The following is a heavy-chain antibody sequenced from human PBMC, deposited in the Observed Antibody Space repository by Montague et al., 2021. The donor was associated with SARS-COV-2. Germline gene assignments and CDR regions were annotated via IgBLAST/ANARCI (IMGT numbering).Heavy chain of an antibody. CDR3: ARGFDI. J-gene: IGHJ3*02. Sequence: SETLSLTCTVSGGSISSNYWSWIWQPPGKGMEWIGYVNYSGSTNYNSTLKSQVTITVDTSKTKISLKLSSVTVADTAVYYCARGFDIWGQGTMVTVSS. CDR1: GGSISSNY. CDR2: VNYSGST. V-gene: IGHV4-59*01.